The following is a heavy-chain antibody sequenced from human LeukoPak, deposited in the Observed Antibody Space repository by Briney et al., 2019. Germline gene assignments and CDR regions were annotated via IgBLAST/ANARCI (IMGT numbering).Heavy chain of an antibody. V-gene: IGHV4-59*08. CDR3: ARLESGVLGDPYYYDSTGYYYRGYFDS. J-gene: IGHJ4*02. CDR1: GGSISSYY. Sequence: SGTLSLTCTVSGGSISSYYWSWIRQSPGKGLEWIGYIYYSGSKKYNPSLKSRVTMSPDMSKNQFSLKLSSVTAADTAVYYCARLESGVLGDPYYYDSTGYYYRGYFDSWGQGTLVTVSS. D-gene: IGHD3-22*01. CDR2: IYYSGSK.